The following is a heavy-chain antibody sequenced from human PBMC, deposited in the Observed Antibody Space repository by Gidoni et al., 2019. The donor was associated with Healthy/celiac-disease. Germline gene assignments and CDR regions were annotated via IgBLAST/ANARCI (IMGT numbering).Heavy chain of an antibody. Sequence: QVQLVQSGAEVKKPGASVKVSCKASGYTFTDYYIHWVRQAPGQGLEWMGWINPKSGGTNNAQKFQGRVTMTRDTSISTAYMELSRLRSDDTAVYYCARHLGGEDWFDPWGQGTLVTVSS. CDR3: ARHLGGEDWFDP. D-gene: IGHD3-10*01. CDR1: GYTFTDYY. CDR2: INPKSGGT. V-gene: IGHV1-2*02. J-gene: IGHJ5*02.